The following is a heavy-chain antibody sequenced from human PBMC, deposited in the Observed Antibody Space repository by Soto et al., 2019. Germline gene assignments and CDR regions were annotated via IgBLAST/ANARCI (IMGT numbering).Heavy chain of an antibody. CDR1: GFTFSSYA. D-gene: IGHD2-2*01. CDR3: ARYIPGVRYYGMDV. J-gene: IGHJ6*02. V-gene: IGHV3-23*01. CDR2: IGERGTPP. Sequence: EVQLLESGGGLVQPGGSLRLSCAASGFTFSSYAMKWVRPAPGKGLEWVSLIGERGTPPYYAASVKGRFTISRDNSGNTLFLAMYSLRAEDTAVYYWARYIPGVRYYGMDVWGQGTTVTVSS.